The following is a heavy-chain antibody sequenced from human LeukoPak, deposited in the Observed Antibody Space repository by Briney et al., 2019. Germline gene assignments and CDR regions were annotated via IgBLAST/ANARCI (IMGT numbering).Heavy chain of an antibody. CDR2: INHSGST. J-gene: IGHJ6*04. CDR3: ARGRKGRAVIHPYYGMDV. Sequence: SETLSLTCAVYGGSFSGYYWSCIRQSPGKGLEWIGEINHSGSTNYNPSLKSRVTISVDTSKNQFSLKLSSVTAADTAVYYCARGRKGRAVIHPYYGMDVWGKGTTVTVSS. V-gene: IGHV4-34*01. CDR1: GGSFSGYY. D-gene: IGHD3-10*01.